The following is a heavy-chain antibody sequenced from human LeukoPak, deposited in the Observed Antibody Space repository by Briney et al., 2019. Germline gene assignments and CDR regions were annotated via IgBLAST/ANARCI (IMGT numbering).Heavy chain of an antibody. CDR2: ISYDGSNK. V-gene: IGHV3-30*04. J-gene: IGHJ3*02. CDR1: GFTFGSYA. Sequence: PGGSLRLSCAASGFTFGSYAMHWVRQAPGKGLEWVAVISYDGSNKYYADSVKGRFTISRDNSKNTLYLQMNSLRAEDTAVYYCARGVRVNWNYPATDAFDIWGQGTMVTVSS. CDR3: ARGVRVNWNYPATDAFDI. D-gene: IGHD1-7*01.